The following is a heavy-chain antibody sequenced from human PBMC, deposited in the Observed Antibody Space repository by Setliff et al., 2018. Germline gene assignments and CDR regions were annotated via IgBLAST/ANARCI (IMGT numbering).Heavy chain of an antibody. CDR3: RYWSGYYNNDY. CDR2: INHSGST. Sequence: PSETLSLTCTVSGASLRSGSNYWSWIRQPPGKGLEWIGEINHSGSTNYNPSLKSRLTISVDASTNQFSLKLYSVTAADTAVYYCRYWSGYYNNDYWGQGTLVTVSS. D-gene: IGHD3-3*01. V-gene: IGHV4-39*07. J-gene: IGHJ4*02. CDR1: GASLRSGSNY.